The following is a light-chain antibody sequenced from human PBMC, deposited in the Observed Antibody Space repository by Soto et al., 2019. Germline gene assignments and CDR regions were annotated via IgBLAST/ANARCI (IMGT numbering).Light chain of an antibody. CDR2: DAS. J-gene: IGKJ5*01. CDR1: QSVSSY. CDR3: QQRSNWPLIT. V-gene: IGKV3-11*01. Sequence: IVLTQSPATLSFSRGEIAALSVRASQSVSSYLAWYQQKPGQAPRLLIYDASNRATGIPARFSGSGSGTDFTLTISSLEPEDFAVYYCQQRSNWPLITFGQGTRLEI.